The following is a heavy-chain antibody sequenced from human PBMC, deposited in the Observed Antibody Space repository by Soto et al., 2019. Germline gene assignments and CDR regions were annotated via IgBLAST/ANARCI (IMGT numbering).Heavy chain of an antibody. CDR3: ARKGYYPSGRINLFDS. Sequence: PSETLSLTCAVAVHSINSDYYWGVIRQPPGKGLEWIGSIYPGGGTYYNPSLKSRVTISIDTSKNQFSLRLTSVTAADTAMYYCARKGYYPSGRINLFDSWGQGTLVTVSS. D-gene: IGHD3-10*01. CDR2: IYPGGGT. J-gene: IGHJ4*02. CDR1: VHSINSDYY. V-gene: IGHV4-38-2*01.